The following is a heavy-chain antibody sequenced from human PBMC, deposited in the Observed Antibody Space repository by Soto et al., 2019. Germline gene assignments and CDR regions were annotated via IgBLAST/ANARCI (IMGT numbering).Heavy chain of an antibody. D-gene: IGHD6-13*01. CDR3: ARGGVASSWYRPNNWLDP. V-gene: IGHV1-18*01. CDR1: GYSFTSFG. J-gene: IGHJ5*02. CDR2: ISAYNGNT. Sequence: QVQLVQSGTEVKKPGASVKVTCKPSGYSFTSFGINWVRQAPGQGLEWMGWISAYNGNTNYAQKLQGRVTMTTDTSTTTAYMELRSLRSDDTAVYYCARGGVASSWYRPNNWLDPWGQGTLVTVSS.